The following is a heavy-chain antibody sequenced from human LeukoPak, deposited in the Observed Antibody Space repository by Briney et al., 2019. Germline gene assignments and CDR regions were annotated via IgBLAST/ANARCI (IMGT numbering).Heavy chain of an antibody. CDR2: IYDSGST. V-gene: IGHV4-30-4*01. Sequence: SETLSLTCTVSGASIRSGDYYWSWIRQPPGKGLEWIGYIYDSGSTYYNPSLKSRITISVDTSENRFSLKLSSVTAADTAVYYCARRERPPYYFDYWGQGTLVTVSS. CDR1: GASIRSGDYY. CDR3: ARRERPPYYFDY. J-gene: IGHJ4*02.